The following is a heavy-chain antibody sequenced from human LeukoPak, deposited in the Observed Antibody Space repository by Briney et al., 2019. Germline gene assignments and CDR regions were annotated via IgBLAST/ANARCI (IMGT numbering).Heavy chain of an antibody. J-gene: IGHJ5*02. CDR3: ARGGYRSGGSCYSEELSWFDP. CDR1: GGSISSSSYY. CDR2: IYYSGST. V-gene: IGHV4-39*07. Sequence: SETLSLTCTVSGGSISSSSYYWGCIRQPPGKGLEWIGSIYYSGSTYYNPSLKSRVTISVDTSKNQFSLKLSSVTAADTAVYYCARGGYRSGGSCYSEELSWFDPWGQGTLVTVSS. D-gene: IGHD2-15*01.